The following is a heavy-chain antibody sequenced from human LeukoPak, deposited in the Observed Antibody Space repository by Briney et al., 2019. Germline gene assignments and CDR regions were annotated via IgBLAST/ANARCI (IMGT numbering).Heavy chain of an antibody. J-gene: IGHJ4*02. CDR3: AKGGSGSIYYMIDY. D-gene: IGHD1-26*01. CDR2: ISWDGGST. Sequence: GGSLRLSCAASGFTFDDYTMHWVRQAPGKGLEWVSLISWDGGSTYYADSVKGRFTISRDNSKNSLYQQMNSLRTEDTALYYCAKGGSGSIYYMIDYWGQGTLVTVSS. CDR1: GFTFDDYT. V-gene: IGHV3-43*01.